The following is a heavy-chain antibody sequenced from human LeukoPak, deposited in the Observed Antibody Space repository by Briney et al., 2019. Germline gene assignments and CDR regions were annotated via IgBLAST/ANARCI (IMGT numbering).Heavy chain of an antibody. V-gene: IGHV4-61*02. J-gene: IGHJ6*03. CDR3: ASPSDYSDYYYYIDV. CDR2: IYTSGST. D-gene: IGHD4-11*01. Sequence: PSETLSLTCTVSGGSISSAKYFWRWIRQPAGKGLEWIGRIYTSGSTNYNPSLKSRVTISVDTSKNQFSLTLNSVTAADTAVYYCASPSDYSDYYYYIDVWGKGTTVTVSS. CDR1: GGSISSAKYF.